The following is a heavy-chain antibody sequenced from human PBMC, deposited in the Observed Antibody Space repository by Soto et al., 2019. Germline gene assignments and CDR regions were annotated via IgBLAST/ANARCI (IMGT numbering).Heavy chain of an antibody. J-gene: IGHJ5*02. CDR2: IYYGGST. Sequence: QVQLQESGPGLVKPSQTLSLTCSVSGASIRSGGSYWCGIRQHPGKGREWSGYIYYGGSTYHNPSLKSRVAISVDTSKNQFSLKLSSVTAADTDVYYCAREPSPWGQGTLVTVSS. CDR1: GASIRSGGSY. V-gene: IGHV4-31*03. CDR3: AREPSP.